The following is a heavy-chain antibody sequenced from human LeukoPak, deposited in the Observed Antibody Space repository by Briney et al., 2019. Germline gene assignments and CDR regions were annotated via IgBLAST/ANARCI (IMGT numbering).Heavy chain of an antibody. J-gene: IGHJ4*02. V-gene: IGHV3-30*18. D-gene: IGHD5-24*01. CDR1: GFTFSTYG. CDR3: VKGGTRLRDAYNFDY. Sequence: GGSLRLSCAVSGFTFSTYGMLWVRQAPGKGLEWVALISYDGGNKYYADSVKGRFTISRDNSQKTLYLQMNSLRIEDTAVYFCVKGGTRLRDAYNFDYWGQGTQVTVSS. CDR2: ISYDGGNK.